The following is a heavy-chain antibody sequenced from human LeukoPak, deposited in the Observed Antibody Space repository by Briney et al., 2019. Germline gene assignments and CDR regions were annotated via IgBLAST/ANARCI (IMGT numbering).Heavy chain of an antibody. J-gene: IGHJ4*02. CDR2: IYYSGST. Sequence: SETLSLTCTVSGGSISSSSYYWGWIRQPPGKGLEWIGSIYYSGSTYYNPSLKSRVTISVDTSKNQFSLKLSSVTAADTAVYYCARGSYYYYYDSSGYEGTGFDYWGQGTLVTVSS. V-gene: IGHV4-39*07. D-gene: IGHD3-22*01. CDR3: ARGSYYYYYDSSGYEGTGFDY. CDR1: GGSISSSSYY.